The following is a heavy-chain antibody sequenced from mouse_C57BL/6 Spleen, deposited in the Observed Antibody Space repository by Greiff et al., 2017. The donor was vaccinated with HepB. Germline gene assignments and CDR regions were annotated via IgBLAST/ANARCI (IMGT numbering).Heavy chain of an antibody. CDR2: IDPETGGT. Sequence: QVQLQQSGAELVRPGASVTLSCKASGYTFTDYEMHWVKQTPVHGLEWIGAIDPETGGTAYNQKFKGKAILTADKSSSTAYMELRSLTSEDSAVYYCTRDYYGSREGFAYWGQGTLVTVSA. CDR1: GYTFTDYE. CDR3: TRDYYGSREGFAY. V-gene: IGHV1-15*01. J-gene: IGHJ3*01. D-gene: IGHD1-1*01.